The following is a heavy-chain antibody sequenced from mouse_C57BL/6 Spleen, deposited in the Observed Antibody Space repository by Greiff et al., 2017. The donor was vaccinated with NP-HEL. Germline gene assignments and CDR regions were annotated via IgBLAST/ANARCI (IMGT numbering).Heavy chain of an antibody. Sequence: ESGPGLVKPSQSLSLTCSVTGYSITSGYYWNWIRQFPGNKLEWMGYISYDGSNNYNPSLKNRISITRDTSKNQFFLKLNSVTTEDTATYYCASYYFDYWGQGTTLTVSS. CDR1: GYSITSGYY. CDR3: ASYYFDY. V-gene: IGHV3-6*01. CDR2: ISYDGSN. J-gene: IGHJ2*01.